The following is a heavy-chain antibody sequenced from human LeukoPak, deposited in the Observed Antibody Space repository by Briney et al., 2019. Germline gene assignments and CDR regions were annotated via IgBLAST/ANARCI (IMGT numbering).Heavy chain of an antibody. Sequence: ASVRVSSTASGYTFTAHYMHWVRQAPGQGLVWMGWINPNSGGTNYAQQFQGRVTMTRDTSINTAYMELSRLRSDDTAVYYCARSTGPGIAVAGPLFDYWGQGTLVTVSS. D-gene: IGHD6-19*01. CDR2: INPNSGGT. J-gene: IGHJ4*02. CDR3: ARSTGPGIAVAGPLFDY. V-gene: IGHV1-2*02. CDR1: GYTFTAHY.